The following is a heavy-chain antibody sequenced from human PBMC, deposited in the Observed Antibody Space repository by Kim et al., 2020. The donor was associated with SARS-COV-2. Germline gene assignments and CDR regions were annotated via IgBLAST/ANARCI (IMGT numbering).Heavy chain of an antibody. CDR2: IYYSGST. Sequence: SETLSLTCTVSGGSISSYYWSWIRQPPGKGLEWIGYIYYSGSTNYNPSLKSRVTISVDTSKNQFSLKLSSVTAADTAVYYCARATAMGLNYFDYWGQGT. CDR3: ARATAMGLNYFDY. V-gene: IGHV4-59*13. J-gene: IGHJ4*02. CDR1: GGSISSYY. D-gene: IGHD2-21*02.